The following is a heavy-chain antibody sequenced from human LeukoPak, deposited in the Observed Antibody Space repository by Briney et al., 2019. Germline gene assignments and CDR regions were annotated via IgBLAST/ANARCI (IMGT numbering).Heavy chain of an antibody. CDR3: ASSDSSGYYGRAFDI. CDR2: IYYSGST. J-gene: IGHJ3*02. V-gene: IGHV4-59*01. CDR1: GGSISSYY. D-gene: IGHD3-22*01. Sequence: SETLSLTCTVSGGSISSYYWSWIRQPPGKGLEWIGYIYYSGSTTYNPSLKSRVTISVDTSKNHFSLKLSSVTAADTAVYYCASSDSSGYYGRAFDIWGQGTMVTVSS.